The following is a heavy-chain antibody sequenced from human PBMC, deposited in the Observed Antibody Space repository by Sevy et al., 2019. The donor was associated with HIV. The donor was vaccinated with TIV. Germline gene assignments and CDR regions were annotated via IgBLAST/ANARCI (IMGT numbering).Heavy chain of an antibody. D-gene: IGHD3-22*01. Sequence: ASVKVSCKASGYTFTSYGINWVRQAPGQGLEWMGWISAYSGNTNYAQNLQGRGTMTTDTFTSTAYMELRSLTSYDTAVYYCARDQYDSSGYYYSYYGMDVWGQGTTVTVSS. CDR3: ARDQYDSSGYYYSYYGMDV. CDR1: GYTFTSYG. J-gene: IGHJ6*02. V-gene: IGHV1-18*01. CDR2: ISAYSGNT.